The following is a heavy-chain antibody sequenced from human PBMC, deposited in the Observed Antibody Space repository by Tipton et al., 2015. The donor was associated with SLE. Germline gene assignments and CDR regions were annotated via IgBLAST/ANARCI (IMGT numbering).Heavy chain of an antibody. CDR2: ISGSGGST. Sequence: SLRLSCAASGFTFRSYAMSWVRQAPGKGLEWVSAISGSGGSTYYADSVKGRFTISRDNSKNTLYLQMSSLRAEDTAVYYCAKAGRDGYNSDYWGQGTLVTVSS. CDR3: AKAGRDGYNSDY. V-gene: IGHV3-23*01. CDR1: GFTFRSYA. J-gene: IGHJ4*02. D-gene: IGHD5-24*01.